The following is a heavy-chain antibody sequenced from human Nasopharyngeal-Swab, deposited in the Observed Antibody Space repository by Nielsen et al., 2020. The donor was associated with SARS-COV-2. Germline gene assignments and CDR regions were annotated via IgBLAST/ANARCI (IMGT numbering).Heavy chain of an antibody. V-gene: IGHV4-34*01. J-gene: IGHJ4*02. Sequence: SETLSLTCAAYGESFSYYYWSWIRQSPGKGLEWIAEINHSGATNYTPSLKSRVTISVDTSKNQLSLKVTSVTAADTAVYFCARRISANYRPGFESWGQGSLVTVSS. D-gene: IGHD1-7*01. CDR2: INHSGAT. CDR3: ARRISANYRPGFES. CDR1: GESFSYYY.